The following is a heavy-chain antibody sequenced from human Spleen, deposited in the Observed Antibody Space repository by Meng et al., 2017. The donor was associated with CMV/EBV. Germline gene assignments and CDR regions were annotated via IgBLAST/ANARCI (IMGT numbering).Heavy chain of an antibody. CDR2: IRSKANSYAT. Sequence: GGSLRLSCAASGFTFSGSAMHWVRQASGKGLEWVGRIRSKANSYATAYAASVKGRFTISRDDSKNTAYLQMNSLKTEDTAVYYCTRLGYYDFWSGHYGMDVWGQGTTVTVSS. CDR3: TRLGYYDFWSGHYGMDV. D-gene: IGHD3-3*01. CDR1: GFTFSGSA. J-gene: IGHJ6*02. V-gene: IGHV3-73*01.